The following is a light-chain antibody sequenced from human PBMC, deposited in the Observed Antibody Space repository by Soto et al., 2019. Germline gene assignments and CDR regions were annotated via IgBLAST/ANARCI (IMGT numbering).Light chain of an antibody. V-gene: IGKV3-20*01. Sequence: DIVLTQSPGTLSLSPGEGATLSCRASQSVGSSLAWYQQKPGQPPRILIFGASTRVTGIPDRFSGSGSGTDFTLTISRLEPEDFAVYYCQQYGSSPLTFGGGTKVDIK. CDR2: GAS. CDR1: QSVGSS. J-gene: IGKJ4*01. CDR3: QQYGSSPLT.